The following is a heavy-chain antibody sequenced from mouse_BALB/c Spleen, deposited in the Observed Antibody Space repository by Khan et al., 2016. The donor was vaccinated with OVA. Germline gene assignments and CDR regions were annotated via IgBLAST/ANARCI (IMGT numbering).Heavy chain of an antibody. CDR2: INPTSGYT. J-gene: IGHJ2*01. V-gene: IGHV1-7*01. Sequence: VQLQESGAELAKPGASVKMSCKASGYTLTSYWMHWIKQRPGQGLEWIGYINPTSGYTDYNQKFKDKATLTADKSSSTAYMKLSSLTSDDSAVYYCARDRIDYWGQGTTLTVSS. CDR1: GYTLTSYW. CDR3: ARDRIDY.